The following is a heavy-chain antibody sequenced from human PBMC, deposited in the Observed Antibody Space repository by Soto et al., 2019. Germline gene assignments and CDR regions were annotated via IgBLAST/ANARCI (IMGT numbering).Heavy chain of an antibody. V-gene: IGHV4-30-4*01. Sequence: QVQLQESGPGLVKPSQTLSLTCTVSGGSISSGDYYWSWIRQPPGKGLEWIGYIYYSGSTYYNPSLTSRVTISLDTSKNQFSLKLSSVTAADTAVYYCARESHYGGNSGYFDYWGQGTLVTVSS. CDR1: GGSISSGDYY. J-gene: IGHJ4*02. CDR3: ARESHYGGNSGYFDY. D-gene: IGHD4-17*01. CDR2: IYYSGST.